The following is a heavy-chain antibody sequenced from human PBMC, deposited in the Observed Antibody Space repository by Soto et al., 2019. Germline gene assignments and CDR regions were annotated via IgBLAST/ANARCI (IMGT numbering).Heavy chain of an antibody. J-gene: IGHJ6*02. D-gene: IGHD3-3*01. Sequence: ASETLSLTCAVSGYSISSGYYWGWIRQPPGKGLEWIGSIYHSGSTYYNPSLKSRVTISVDTSKNQFSLKLSSVTAADTAVYYCAKGVGDFWSGYYINYYYYGMDVWGQGTTVTVSS. V-gene: IGHV4-38-2*01. CDR3: AKGVGDFWSGYYINYYYYGMDV. CDR1: GYSISSGYY. CDR2: IYHSGST.